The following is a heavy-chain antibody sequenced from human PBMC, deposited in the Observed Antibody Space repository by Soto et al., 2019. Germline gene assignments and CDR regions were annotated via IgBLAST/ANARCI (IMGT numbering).Heavy chain of an antibody. Sequence: QVQLVESGGGVVQPGRSLRLSCAASGFTFSSYGMHWVRQAPGKGLEWVAVIWYDGSNKYYADSVKGRFTISRDNSKNTLYLQMNRLRDEDTAVYYCARDRGPYSSQLDSWGQGTLVTVSS. CDR1: GFTFSSYG. CDR3: ARDRGPYSSQLDS. J-gene: IGHJ4*02. V-gene: IGHV3-33*01. D-gene: IGHD6-13*01. CDR2: IWYDGSNK.